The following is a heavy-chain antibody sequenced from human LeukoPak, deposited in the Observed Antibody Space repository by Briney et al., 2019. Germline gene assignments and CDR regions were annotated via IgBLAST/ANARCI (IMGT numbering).Heavy chain of an antibody. CDR3: ARVGYCSGGSCYYFDY. D-gene: IGHD2-15*01. CDR2: ISSSSSTI. Sequence: GGSLRLSCAASGFTFSTYSMIWVRQAPGKGLEWVSYISSSSSTIYYADSVKGRFTISRDNAKNSLYLQMNSLRAEDTAVYYCARVGYCSGGSCYYFDYWGQGTLVTVSS. J-gene: IGHJ4*02. CDR1: GFTFSTYS. V-gene: IGHV3-48*04.